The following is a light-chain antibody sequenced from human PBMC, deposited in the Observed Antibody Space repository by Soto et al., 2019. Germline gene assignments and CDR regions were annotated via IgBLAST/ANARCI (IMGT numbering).Light chain of an antibody. V-gene: IGKV3-11*01. CDR1: QSVSSY. CDR3: QQRSNWPGT. J-gene: IGKJ3*01. Sequence: EIVLKQSPATLSLSPGERATLSCRASQSVSSYLAWYQQKPGQAPRLLIYDASNRATGIPARFSGSGSGTDFTLPIRSLEPEDVAVYYCQQRSNWPGTFGPGTKVDIK. CDR2: DAS.